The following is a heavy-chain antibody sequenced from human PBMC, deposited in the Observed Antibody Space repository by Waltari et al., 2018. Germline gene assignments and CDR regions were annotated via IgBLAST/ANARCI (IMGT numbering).Heavy chain of an antibody. Sequence: QLQLQESGPGLVKPSATLSLTCTVSGGSISSSSYYWGWIRQPPGKGLEWIGSIYYSGSTYYNPSLKSRVTISVDTSKNQFSLKLSSVTAADTAVYYCASRLEDDYEFGYWGQGTLVTVSS. CDR2: IYYSGST. D-gene: IGHD4-17*01. CDR3: ASRLEDDYEFGY. J-gene: IGHJ4*02. CDR1: GGSISSSSYY. V-gene: IGHV4-39*07.